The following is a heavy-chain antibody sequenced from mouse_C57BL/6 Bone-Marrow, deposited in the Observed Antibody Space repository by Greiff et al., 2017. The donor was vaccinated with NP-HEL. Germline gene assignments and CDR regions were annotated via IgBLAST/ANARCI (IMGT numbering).Heavy chain of an antibody. V-gene: IGHV5-2*01. CDR3: ARHDGYSLHFDY. J-gene: IGHJ2*01. CDR1: EYEFPSHD. CDR2: INSDGGST. Sequence: DVMLVESGGGLVQPGESLTLSCESNEYEFPSHDMSWVRKTPEKRLAVVAAINSDGGSTYYPDTMERRFIISRDNTKKTLYLQMSSLRSEDTALYYCARHDGYSLHFDYWGQGTTLTVSS. D-gene: IGHD2-3*01.